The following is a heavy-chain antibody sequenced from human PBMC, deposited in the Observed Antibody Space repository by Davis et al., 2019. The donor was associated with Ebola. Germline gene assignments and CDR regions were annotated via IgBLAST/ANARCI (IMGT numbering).Heavy chain of an antibody. CDR2: ISGSGGST. CDR3: ARLDTIFGVVDDY. D-gene: IGHD3-3*01. Sequence: GESLKISCAASGLSFSNYWMTWVRLAPGKGPEWVSAISGSGGSTYYADSVKGRFTISRDNSKNTLYLQMNSLRAEDTAVYYCARLDTIFGVVDDYWGQGTLVTVSS. V-gene: IGHV3-23*01. CDR1: GLSFSNYW. J-gene: IGHJ4*02.